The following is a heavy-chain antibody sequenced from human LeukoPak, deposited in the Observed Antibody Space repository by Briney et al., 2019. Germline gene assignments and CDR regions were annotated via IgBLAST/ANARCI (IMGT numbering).Heavy chain of an antibody. V-gene: IGHV6-1*01. CDR2: TYYRSKWYY. CDR3: VRETDMIRRIINPFDY. D-gene: IGHD3-10*01. J-gene: IGHJ4*02. Sequence: SQTLSLTCAISGDSVSSNSAAWNWIRQSPSRGLEWLGRTYYRSKWYYDYAESVKSRITINPDTSKNQLSLQLNSVTPEDTAIYYCVRETDMIRRIINPFDYWGQGTLVTVSS. CDR1: GDSVSSNSAA.